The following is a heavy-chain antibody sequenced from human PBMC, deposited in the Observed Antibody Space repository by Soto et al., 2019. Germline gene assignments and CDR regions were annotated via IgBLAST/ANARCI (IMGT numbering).Heavy chain of an antibody. CDR2: VSHDGSNQ. Sequence: VGSLRLSCASPVFAFRNYGMHCARHSPGKWLEWVAVVSHDGSNQNCADSVKGRFTIYRDNSRNTLSLQMHSLRDDDTAVYYCAKSSIPDLVVPVEDWGQGTQLTVSS. D-gene: IGHD3-22*01. V-gene: IGHV3-30*18. J-gene: IGHJ4*02. CDR3: AKSSIPDLVVPVED. CDR1: VFAFRNYG.